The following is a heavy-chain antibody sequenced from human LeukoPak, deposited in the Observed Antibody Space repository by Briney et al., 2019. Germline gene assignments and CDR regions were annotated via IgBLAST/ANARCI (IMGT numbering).Heavy chain of an antibody. Sequence: GGSLRLSCAASGFTVSSNYMSWVRQAPGKGLEWVSVIYSGGSTYYADSVKGRFTISRDNAKNSLYLQMNSLRAEDTAVYYCARVTGGGYYYFDYWGQGTLVTVSS. CDR3: ARVTGGGYYYFDY. V-gene: IGHV3-53*01. D-gene: IGHD7-27*01. J-gene: IGHJ4*02. CDR1: GFTVSSNY. CDR2: IYSGGST.